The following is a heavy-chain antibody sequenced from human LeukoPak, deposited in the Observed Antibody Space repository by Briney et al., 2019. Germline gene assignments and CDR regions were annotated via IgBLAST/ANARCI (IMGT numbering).Heavy chain of an antibody. V-gene: IGHV1-2*02. CDR2: VSAYNGGT. CDR1: GYTFTGYA. Sequence: ASVKVSCKASGYTFTGYAIGWVRQAPGQGLEWMGWVSAYNGGTNYAQKFQGRVTMTRDTSISTAYMELSRLRSDDTAVYYCARVPIQLWLEEFSYWGQGTLVTVSS. J-gene: IGHJ4*02. D-gene: IGHD5-18*01. CDR3: ARVPIQLWLEEFSY.